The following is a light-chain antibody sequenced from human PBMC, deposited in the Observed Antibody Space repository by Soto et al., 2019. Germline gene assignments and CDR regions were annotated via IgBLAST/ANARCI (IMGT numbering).Light chain of an antibody. J-gene: IGLJ1*01. V-gene: IGLV2-23*02. CDR1: SSDVGSYNL. CDR2: EVS. CDR3: CSYAGSSTYV. Sequence: QSVLTQPASVSGSPGQSITISCTGTSSDVGSYNLVSWYQQHPGKAPKHMMYEVSKRPSGVSNRFSGSKSGNTASLTISGLQAEDEADYYCCSYAGSSTYVFGTGTKLTVL.